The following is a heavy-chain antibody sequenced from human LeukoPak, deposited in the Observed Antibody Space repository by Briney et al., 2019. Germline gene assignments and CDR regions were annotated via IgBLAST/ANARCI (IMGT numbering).Heavy chain of an antibody. CDR3: ARDRINMMVMGHDSGLDC. V-gene: IGHV3-30*03. J-gene: IGHJ4*02. D-gene: IGHD3-22*01. CDR1: GLSLSDYG. CDR2: VSYDGGHK. Sequence: GGSLRLSCVGSGLSLSDYGIHWVRQAPGKGLEWVAVVSYDGGHKYYADSVKGRFTISRDTSSDTVSLQMNSLRVEDTALYYCARDRINMMVMGHDSGLDCWGQGTLVTVSS.